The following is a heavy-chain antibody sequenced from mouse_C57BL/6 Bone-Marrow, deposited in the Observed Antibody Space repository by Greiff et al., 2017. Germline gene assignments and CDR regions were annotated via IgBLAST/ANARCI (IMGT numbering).Heavy chain of an antibody. CDR2: ISNLAYSI. D-gene: IGHD1-1*01. V-gene: IGHV5-15*01. CDR3: ARGDYYGSSDYAMDY. CDR1: GFTFSDYG. Sequence: EVQRVESGGGLVQPGGSLKLSCAASGFTFSDYGMAWVRQAPRKGPEWVAFISNLAYSIYYADTVTGRFTISRENAKNTLYLEMSSLRSEDTAMYYCARGDYYGSSDYAMDYWGQGTSVTVSS. J-gene: IGHJ4*01.